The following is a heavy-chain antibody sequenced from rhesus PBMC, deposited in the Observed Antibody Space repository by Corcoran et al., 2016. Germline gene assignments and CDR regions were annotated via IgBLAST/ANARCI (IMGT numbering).Heavy chain of an antibody. Sequence: EVQLVESGGGLVQPGGSLRLSCAASGFTFRSTRMNWIRQAPGKGREGVAEIKYEGSEKYYVDSVKGRFTISRDNAKNSLYLQMNSLRAEDTAVYYCVRSPGIAAGPGDYWGQGVLVTVSS. CDR1: GFTFRSTR. CDR3: VRSPGIAAGPGDY. V-gene: IGHV3S35*01. CDR2: IKYEGSEK. J-gene: IGHJ4*01. D-gene: IGHD6-13*01.